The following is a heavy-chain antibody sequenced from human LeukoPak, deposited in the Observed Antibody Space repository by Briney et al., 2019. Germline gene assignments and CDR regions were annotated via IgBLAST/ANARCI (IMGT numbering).Heavy chain of an antibody. CDR3: ARDLGSGGDY. CDR2: ISSSSSSI. J-gene: IGHJ4*02. Sequence: GGSLRLSCAASGFSFSSYCMNWVRQAPGKGLEWVSYISSSSSSIYYADSVKGRFTISRDSAKNSLYLQMNSLRDEDTAVYYCARDLGSGGDYWGQGTLVTVTS. CDR1: GFSFSSYC. D-gene: IGHD6-19*01. V-gene: IGHV3-48*02.